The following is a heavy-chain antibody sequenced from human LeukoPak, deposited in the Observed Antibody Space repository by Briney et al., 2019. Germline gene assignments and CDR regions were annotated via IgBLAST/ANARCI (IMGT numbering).Heavy chain of an antibody. CDR1: GGSFSNYF. D-gene: IGHD3-9*01. J-gene: IGHJ5*02. Sequence: PSETLSLTCAVYGGSFSNYFWSWIRQPPGKGLEWIGEMNHNGGSNYNPSLQSRVTISVDTSQNQISLNLTSVTAADTAVYYCARLNYDILSGYYAHNRFDPWGQGTLVTVSS. V-gene: IGHV4-34*01. CDR2: MNHNGGS. CDR3: ARLNYDILSGYYAHNRFDP.